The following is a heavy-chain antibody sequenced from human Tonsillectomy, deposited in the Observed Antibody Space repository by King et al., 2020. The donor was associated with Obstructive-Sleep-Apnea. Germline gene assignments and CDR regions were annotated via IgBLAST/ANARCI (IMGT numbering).Heavy chain of an antibody. CDR2: ISYDGSNK. CDR1: GFTFSSYA. Sequence: VQLVESGGGVVQPGRSLRLSCAASGFTFSSYAMHWVRQAPGKGREWGAVISYDGSNKYYADSVKGRFTISRDNSKNTLYLQMNSLRAEDTAVYYCARDRYYDILPARGGWFDPWGQGTLVTVSS. D-gene: IGHD3-9*01. V-gene: IGHV3-30*04. J-gene: IGHJ5*02. CDR3: ARDRYYDILPARGGWFDP.